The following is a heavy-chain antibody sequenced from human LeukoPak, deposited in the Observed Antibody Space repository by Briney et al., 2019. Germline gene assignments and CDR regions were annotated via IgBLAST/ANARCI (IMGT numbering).Heavy chain of an antibody. J-gene: IGHJ6*03. Sequence: SETLSLTCTVSGGSISSSSYYWGWIRQPPGKGLEWIGSIYYSGSTYYNPSLKSRVTISVDTSKNQFSLKLSSVTAADTAVYYCARVDLEDYMDVWGKGTTVTVSS. D-gene: IGHD3-3*01. CDR3: ARVDLEDYMDV. V-gene: IGHV4-39*07. CDR1: GGSISSSSYY. CDR2: IYYSGST.